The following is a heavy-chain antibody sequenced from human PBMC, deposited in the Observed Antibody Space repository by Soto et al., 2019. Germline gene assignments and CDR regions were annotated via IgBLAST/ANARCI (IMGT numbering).Heavy chain of an antibody. V-gene: IGHV4-4*02. CDR3: ARSPRHWHAFDI. CDR2: ISHSGGT. CDR1: RGSMNTNHW. J-gene: IGHJ3*02. Sequence: QVQLQESGPGLVKPSGTLSLTCAVSRGSMNTNHWWSWVRQPPGEGLEWIGEISHSGGTNYNPSLKRRVTISVDTSKNQFSLQLKSVTAADTAVYYCARSPRHWHAFDIWGQGTMVTVSS.